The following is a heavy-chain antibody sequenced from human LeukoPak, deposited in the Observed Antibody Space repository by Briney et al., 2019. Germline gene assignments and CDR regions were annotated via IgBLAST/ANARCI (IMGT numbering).Heavy chain of an antibody. CDR2: ISGSGGST. D-gene: IGHD4-17*01. CDR3: AREVSVTVTTAFDY. CDR1: GFTFSSYG. Sequence: GGTLRLSCAASGFTFSSYGMSWVRQAPGKGLEWVSAISGSGGSTYYADSVKGRFTISRDNSKNTLYLQMNSLRAEDTAVYYCAREVSVTVTTAFDYWGQGTLVTVSS. J-gene: IGHJ4*02. V-gene: IGHV3-23*01.